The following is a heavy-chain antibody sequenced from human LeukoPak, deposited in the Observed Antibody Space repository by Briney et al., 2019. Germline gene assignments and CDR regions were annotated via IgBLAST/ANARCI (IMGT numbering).Heavy chain of an antibody. V-gene: IGHV4-39*02. CDR1: GGSISSSSYY. CDR2: IYYSGST. Sequence: SETLSLTCTVSGGSISSSSYYWGWIRQPPGKGLQWIGSIYYSGSTYYNPSLKSRVTISVDTSKNQFSLKLSSVTAADTAVYYCAREKRGGSESYYPPNWFDPWGQGTLVTVSS. CDR3: AREKRGGSESYYPPNWFDP. J-gene: IGHJ5*02. D-gene: IGHD3-10*01.